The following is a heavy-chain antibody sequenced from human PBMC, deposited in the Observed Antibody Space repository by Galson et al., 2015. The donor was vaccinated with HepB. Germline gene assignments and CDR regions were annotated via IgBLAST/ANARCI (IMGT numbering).Heavy chain of an antibody. CDR3: ARDLRIAGAATRFDY. D-gene: IGHD6-13*01. CDR1: GGTFSNYG. CDR2: IIPRFGTT. J-gene: IGHJ4*02. Sequence: SVKVSCKASGGTFSNYGISWVRQAPGQGLEWMGGIIPRFGTTDYAQKFQDRVTITAAESTSTAYMELSSLRSEDTAVYYCARDLRIAGAATRFDYWGQGTLVTVSS. V-gene: IGHV1-69*13.